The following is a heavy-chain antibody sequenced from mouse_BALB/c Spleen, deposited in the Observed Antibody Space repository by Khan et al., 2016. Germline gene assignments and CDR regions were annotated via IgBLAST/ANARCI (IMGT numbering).Heavy chain of an antibody. Sequence: QVQLKQSGPGLVAPSQSLSITCTVSGFFSLTSYGVHWVRQPPGKGLEWLGVIWAGGSTNYNSALMSRLSISKDNSKSQVFLKMNSLQTDDTAMYYCARLEDIWGQGTTLTVSS. J-gene: IGHJ2*01. CDR1: GFFSLTSYG. D-gene: IGHD1-3*01. CDR3: ARLEDI. CDR2: IWAGGST. V-gene: IGHV2-9*02.